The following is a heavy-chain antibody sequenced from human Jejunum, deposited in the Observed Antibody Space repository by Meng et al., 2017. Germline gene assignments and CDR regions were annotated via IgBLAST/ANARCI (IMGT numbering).Heavy chain of an antibody. CDR3: AKVDKAAGGTSEG. D-gene: IGHD6-13*01. Sequence: ETLSLTCTVSGASISSKTHYWVWIRQPPGKGLEWVSTISGSGTSTYYADSVKGRFTVSRDNSKNTLCLQMNSLRAEDTAVYYCAKVDKAAGGTSEGWGQGTLVTVSS. CDR2: ISGSGTST. J-gene: IGHJ4*02. V-gene: IGHV3-23*01. CDR1: GASISSKTHY.